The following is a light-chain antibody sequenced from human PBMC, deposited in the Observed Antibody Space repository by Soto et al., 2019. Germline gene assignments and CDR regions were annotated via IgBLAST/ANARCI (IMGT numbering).Light chain of an antibody. CDR1: QSVSTY. Sequence: EIVLTQSPATLSLSPGESATLSCRASQSVSTYLAWYQHKPGLAPRLLISDASNRATGIPARFSGSGSGTDFTLTISGLEPEDFAVYYCQQRSDWPPYTFGQGTKVDIK. V-gene: IGKV3-11*01. J-gene: IGKJ2*01. CDR3: QQRSDWPPYT. CDR2: DAS.